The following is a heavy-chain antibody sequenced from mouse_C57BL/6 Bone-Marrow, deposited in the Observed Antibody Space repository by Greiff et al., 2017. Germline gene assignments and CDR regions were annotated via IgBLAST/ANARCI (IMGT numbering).Heavy chain of an antibody. CDR2: INPYNGGT. CDR3: DRELRVFGYAMDY. D-gene: IGHD1-1*01. CDR1: GYTFTDYY. J-gene: IGHJ4*01. V-gene: IGHV1-19*01. Sequence: EVQLQQSGPVLVKPGASVKMSCKASGYTFTDYYMNWVKQSHGKSLEWIGVINPYNGGTSYNQKFKGKATLTVDKSSSTAYMEINSLTSEDSAVYYCDRELRVFGYAMDYWGQGTSVTGSS.